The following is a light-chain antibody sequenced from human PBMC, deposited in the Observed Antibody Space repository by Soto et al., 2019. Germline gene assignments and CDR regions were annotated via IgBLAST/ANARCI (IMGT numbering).Light chain of an antibody. CDR3: KQYGSHCT. Sequence: DIEMTQSPSTLSASVGDRVTIACRASQSFGTWLAWYQQTAGKAPKLLIHDASSLQSGVPSRFSGSGCGTDFSLTISGVQLYDFTTYNCKQYGSHCTFGQVTRLQMK. J-gene: IGKJ1*01. V-gene: IGKV1-5*01. CDR2: DAS. CDR1: QSFGTW.